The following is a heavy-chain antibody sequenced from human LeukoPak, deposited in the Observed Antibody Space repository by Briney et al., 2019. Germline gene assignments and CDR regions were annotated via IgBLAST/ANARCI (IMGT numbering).Heavy chain of an antibody. CDR3: ARFGYVAAVDL. Sequence: GGSLRLSCAASGFSFSAYWMTWVRQAPGMGLEWVANINPAGTETYYVDPVKGRFTISRDNAKNLLYLQMNSLRVEDTAVYYCARFGYVAAVDLWGQGTLVTVSS. D-gene: IGHD2-15*01. CDR2: INPAGTET. V-gene: IGHV3-7*01. CDR1: GFSFSAYW. J-gene: IGHJ4*02.